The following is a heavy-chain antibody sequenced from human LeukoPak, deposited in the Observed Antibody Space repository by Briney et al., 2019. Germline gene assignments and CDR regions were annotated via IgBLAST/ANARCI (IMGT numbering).Heavy chain of an antibody. J-gene: IGHJ6*03. D-gene: IGHD6-19*01. CDR2: IRYDGSNK. CDR1: GFTCSSYG. CDR3: AKDRAVAAPYYYYYMDV. Sequence: QPGGSLRLXCAASGFTCSSYGMQWVRPAPGKGLEWVAFIRYDGSNKYYADSVKGRFTISRDNSKNTLYLQMNSLRAEDTAVYYCAKDRAVAAPYYYYYMDVWGKGTTVTVSS. V-gene: IGHV3-30*02.